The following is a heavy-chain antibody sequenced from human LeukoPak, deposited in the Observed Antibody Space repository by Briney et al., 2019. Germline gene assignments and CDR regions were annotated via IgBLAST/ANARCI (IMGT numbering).Heavy chain of an antibody. CDR3: ARRLLVYARVYGMDV. Sequence: ASVKVSCKASGYTFTSYGISWVRQAPGQGLEWMGWIIAYNGNTNYAQKLQGRVTMTTDTSTRTAYMELRSLRSDDTAVYYCARRLLVYARVYGMDVWGQGTTVTVSS. V-gene: IGHV1-18*01. D-gene: IGHD2-8*01. J-gene: IGHJ6*02. CDR1: GYTFTSYG. CDR2: IIAYNGNT.